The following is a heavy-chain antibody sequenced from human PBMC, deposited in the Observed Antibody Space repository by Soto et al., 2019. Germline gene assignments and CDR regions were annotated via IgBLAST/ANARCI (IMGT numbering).Heavy chain of an antibody. CDR3: ARVEAVAGLYNYHGLDV. D-gene: IGHD6-19*01. CDR2: IVPIFGTT. Sequence: QVQLVQSGAEVKKPGSSVKVSCKVSGGTFSNYAIDWVRLAPGHGLEWMGGIVPIFGTTYYTQKFPGRATILADDSTTTAYLEMSSLRSEDTAIYYCARVEAVAGLYNYHGLDVWGQRTAVTVSS. V-gene: IGHV1-69*12. CDR1: GGTFSNYA. J-gene: IGHJ6*02.